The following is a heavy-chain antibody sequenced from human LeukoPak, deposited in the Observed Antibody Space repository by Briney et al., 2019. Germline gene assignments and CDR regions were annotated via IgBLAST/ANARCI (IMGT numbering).Heavy chain of an antibody. V-gene: IGHV4-4*07. CDR2: IYTSGST. Sequence: TSETLSLTCTVSGGFISSYYWSWIRQPAEKGLEWIGRIYTSGSTNYNPSLKSRVTMSVDTAKNQFSLRLSSVTAADTAVYYCAREGGEPLRRGMDVWGQGTTVTVSS. CDR3: AREGGEPLRRGMDV. CDR1: GGFISSYY. D-gene: IGHD1-26*01. J-gene: IGHJ6*02.